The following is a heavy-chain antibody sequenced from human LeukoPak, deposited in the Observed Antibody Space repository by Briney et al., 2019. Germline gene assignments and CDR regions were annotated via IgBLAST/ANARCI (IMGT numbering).Heavy chain of an antibody. CDR1: GGSISSYY. Sequence: SETLSLTCTVSGGSISSYYWSWIRQPPGKGLEWIGYIYNSGSTNYNPSLKSRVTISVDTSRNQFALRLSSVTVADTVVYYCARLRLSGSLYYFDYWGQGTLITVSS. D-gene: IGHD3-3*01. V-gene: IGHV4-59*01. J-gene: IGHJ4*02. CDR3: ARLRLSGSLYYFDY. CDR2: IYNSGST.